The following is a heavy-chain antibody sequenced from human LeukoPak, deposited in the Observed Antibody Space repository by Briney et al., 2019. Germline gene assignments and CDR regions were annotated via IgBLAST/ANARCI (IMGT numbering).Heavy chain of an antibody. Sequence: GGSLRLSCAASGFTFNNYWMTWVRQAPGKGLEWVANINQAGSEKYFEDSVQGRFTISRDNAKNSLYLQMNSLRAEDTAVYYCARGYSDSSGIDYWGQGTLVTVSS. D-gene: IGHD3-22*01. V-gene: IGHV3-7*04. CDR3: ARGYSDSSGIDY. CDR2: INQAGSEK. J-gene: IGHJ4*02. CDR1: GFTFNNYW.